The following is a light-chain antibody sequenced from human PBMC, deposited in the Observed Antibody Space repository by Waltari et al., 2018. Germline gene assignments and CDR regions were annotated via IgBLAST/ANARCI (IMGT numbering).Light chain of an antibody. Sequence: GLTQPASVSGSPGQSIPIPCPGTSSDIGCYDLVSWYLLLPGKAPKLLISEGSQPASGVSNRLSCSKSCNPAFLTNFGPQAEDEADYYCCSYGGTTNWMFGGGTRLTV. J-gene: IGLJ3*02. CDR2: EGS. V-gene: IGLV2-23*01. CDR3: CSYGGTTNWM. CDR1: SSDIGCYDL.